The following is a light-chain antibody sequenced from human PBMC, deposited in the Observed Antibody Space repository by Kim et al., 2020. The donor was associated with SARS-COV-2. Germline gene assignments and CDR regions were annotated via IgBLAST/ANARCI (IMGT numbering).Light chain of an antibody. CDR3: QQYDSNPPWK. Sequence: DIQMTQSPSSLSASVGDSVTITCRASQGISNALAWYQQKPGRAPELLLYDSSTLESGVPSRFSVSGSGTDYTLTISRLQHEDFATYYCQQYDSNPPWKYGQGKKVDIK. J-gene: IGKJ1*01. V-gene: IGKV1-NL1*01. CDR1: QGISNA. CDR2: DSS.